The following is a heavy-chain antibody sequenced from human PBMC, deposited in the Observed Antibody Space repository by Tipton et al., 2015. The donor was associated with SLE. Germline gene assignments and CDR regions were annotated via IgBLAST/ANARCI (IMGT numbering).Heavy chain of an antibody. J-gene: IGHJ4*02. D-gene: IGHD5-18*01. CDR2: VLYSGTT. Sequence: TLSLTCTVSGGPIINTNYYWDWIRQSPGKGLEWIGHVLYSGTTNYNPSLKSRVTISVDTSKNQFSLKLSSVTAADTAVYYCARHPPRGYEAGYFDYWGQGTLVTVSS. CDR1: GGPIINTNYY. V-gene: IGHV4-39*01. CDR3: ARHPPRGYEAGYFDY.